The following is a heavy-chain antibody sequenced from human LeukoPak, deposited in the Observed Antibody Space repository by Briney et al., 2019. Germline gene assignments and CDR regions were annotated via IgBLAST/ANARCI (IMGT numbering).Heavy chain of an antibody. Sequence: ASVKVSCKASGYTXTSYAMHGVRQAPGQGPEWMGWITPSGGTNYPQKFQGRVAITRDTSITTAYMDLSRLTSDDTAVYYCARDRYGDGFAHFDYWGQGALVTVSS. D-gene: IGHD5-24*01. J-gene: IGHJ4*02. V-gene: IGHV1-2*02. CDR3: ARDRYGDGFAHFDY. CDR1: GYTXTSYA. CDR2: ITPSGGT.